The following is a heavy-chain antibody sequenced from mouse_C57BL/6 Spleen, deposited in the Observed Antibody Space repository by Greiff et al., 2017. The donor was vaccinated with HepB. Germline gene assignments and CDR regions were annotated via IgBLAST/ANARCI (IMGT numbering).Heavy chain of an antibody. Sequence: VQLKESGPGLVKPSQSLSLTCSVTGYSITSGYYWNWIRQFPGNKLEWMGYISYDGSNNYNPSLKNRISITRDTSKNQFFLKLNSVTTEDTATYDCARDDTTVVAYDYWGQGTTLTVSS. CDR3: ARDDTTVVAYDY. V-gene: IGHV3-6*01. J-gene: IGHJ2*01. CDR2: ISYDGSN. D-gene: IGHD1-1*01. CDR1: GYSITSGYY.